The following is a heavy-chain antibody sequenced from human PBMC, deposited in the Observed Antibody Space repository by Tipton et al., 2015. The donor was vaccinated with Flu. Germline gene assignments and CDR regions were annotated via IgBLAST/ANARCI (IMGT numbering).Heavy chain of an antibody. CDR2: MYYSGST. V-gene: IGHV4-39*07. CDR3: ARGAVVGKLSWFDP. J-gene: IGHJ5*02. CDR1: GGSISSSSYY. Sequence: TLSHTCTVSGGSISSSSYYWGWIRQPPGKGLEWIGSMYYSGSTYYNPSLKSRVTISVDTSKNQFSLKLSSVTAADTAVYYCARGAVVGKLSWFDPWGQGTLVTVSS. D-gene: IGHD2-15*01.